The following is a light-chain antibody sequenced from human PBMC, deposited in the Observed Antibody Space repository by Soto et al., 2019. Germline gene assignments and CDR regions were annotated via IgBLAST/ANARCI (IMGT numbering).Light chain of an antibody. CDR2: AAS. CDR3: QQAHSFPRT. J-gene: IGKJ4*01. Sequence: DIQMTQSPSSVSASVGDRVTITCRASQGISRFLAWYQQKPGKAPNLLIFAASTLQSGVPSRFSGSGSGTDFTLTISNLQPEDFATYYCQQAHSFPRTFGGGTKVEIK. V-gene: IGKV1D-12*01. CDR1: QGISRF.